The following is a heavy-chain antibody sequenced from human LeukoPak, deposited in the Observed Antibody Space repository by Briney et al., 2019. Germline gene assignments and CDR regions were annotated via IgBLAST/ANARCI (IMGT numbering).Heavy chain of an antibody. CDR3: ARGRGYSYYFDY. Sequence: PSETLSLTCTVSGGSISNSNYYWGWIRQPPGKGLEWIGSIYYSGSTYYNPSLKSRVTISVDTSKNQFSLKLSSVTAADTAVYYCARGRGYSYYFDYWGQGTLVTVSS. D-gene: IGHD5-18*01. CDR1: GGSISNSNYY. V-gene: IGHV4-39*07. CDR2: IYYSGST. J-gene: IGHJ4*02.